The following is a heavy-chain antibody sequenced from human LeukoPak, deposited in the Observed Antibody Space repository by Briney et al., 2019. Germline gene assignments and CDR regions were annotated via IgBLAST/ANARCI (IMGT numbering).Heavy chain of an antibody. J-gene: IGHJ4*02. CDR2: INHSGST. D-gene: IGHD4-23*01. V-gene: IGHV4-34*01. Sequence: SETLSLTCAVYGGSFSGYYWSWIRQPPGKGLEWIGEINHSGSTNYNPSLKSRVTISVDTSKNQFSLKLSSVIAADTAVYYCASRSIDYGGNYYFDSWGQGTLVTVSS. CDR3: ASRSIDYGGNYYFDS. CDR1: GGSFSGYY.